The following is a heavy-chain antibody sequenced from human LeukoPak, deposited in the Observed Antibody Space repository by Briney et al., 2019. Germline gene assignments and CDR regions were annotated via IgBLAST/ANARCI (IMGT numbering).Heavy chain of an antibody. CDR1: GGTFSSYT. CDR2: IIPIFGTA. D-gene: IGHD3-22*01. V-gene: IGHV1-69*05. CDR3: ARGSYYDSSGYYLDY. J-gene: IGHJ4*02. Sequence: GASVKVSCKASGGTFSSYTFSWVRQAPGQGLEWMGGIIPIFGTANYAQKFQGRVTMTRDTSISTAYMELSRLRSDDTAVYYCARGSYYDSSGYYLDYWGPGTLVTVSS.